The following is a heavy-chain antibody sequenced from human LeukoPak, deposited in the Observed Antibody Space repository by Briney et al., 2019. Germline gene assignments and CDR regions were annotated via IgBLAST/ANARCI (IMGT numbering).Heavy chain of an antibody. V-gene: IGHV1-18*01. CDR2: ISADNGNT. CDR3: ARGAMRDGYIRGAFDI. CDR1: GYTFSTYG. Sequence: ASVTVSCKASGYTFSTYGISWVRQAPGQGLEWMGWISADNGNTNYAQKLQGRVTMTTDTSTSTAYMELRSLRSEDTAVYYCARGAMRDGYIRGAFDIWGQGTMVTVSS. J-gene: IGHJ3*02. D-gene: IGHD5-24*01.